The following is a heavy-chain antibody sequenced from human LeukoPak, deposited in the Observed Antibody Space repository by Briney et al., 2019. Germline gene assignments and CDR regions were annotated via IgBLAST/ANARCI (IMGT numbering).Heavy chain of an antibody. CDR2: INHSGST. CDR1: GGSFSGYY. D-gene: IGHD2-2*01. Sequence: SETLSLTCAVYGGSFSGYYWSWIRQPPGKGLEWIGEINHSGSTNYNPSLKSRVTISVDTSKNQFSLKLSSVTAADTAVYYCARRDWGIVVVPAAIATDYYFDYWGQGTLVTV. V-gene: IGHV4-34*01. CDR3: ARRDWGIVVVPAAIATDYYFDY. J-gene: IGHJ4*02.